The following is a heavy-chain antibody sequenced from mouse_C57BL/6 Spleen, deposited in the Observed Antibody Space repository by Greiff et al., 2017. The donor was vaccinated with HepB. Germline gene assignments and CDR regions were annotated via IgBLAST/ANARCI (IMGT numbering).Heavy chain of an antibody. J-gene: IGHJ4*01. CDR3: AREGDYSSKGGAMDY. D-gene: IGHD2-5*01. CDR2: ISDGGSYT. V-gene: IGHV5-4*01. CDR1: GFTFSSYA. Sequence: EVQVVESGGGLVKPGGSLKLSCAASGFTFSSYAMSWVRQTPEKRLEWVATISDGGSYTYYPDNVKGRFTIARDNAKNNLYLQMSHLKSEDTAMYYCAREGDYSSKGGAMDYWGQGTSVTVSS.